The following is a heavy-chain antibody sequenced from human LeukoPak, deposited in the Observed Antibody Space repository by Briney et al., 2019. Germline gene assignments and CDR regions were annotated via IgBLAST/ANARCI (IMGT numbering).Heavy chain of an antibody. V-gene: IGHV4-39*01. CDR1: GGSISSSSYN. CDR3: AKQRHYSDSSGYDAAFDI. CDR2: IYYSGST. Sequence: ASETLSLTCTVSGGSISSSSYNWGWIRQPPGKGLEWIGSIYYSGSTYYNPSLKSRVTISVDTPKNQFSLKLTSVTAADTAVYYCAKQRHYSDSSGYDAAFDIWGQGTMVTVSS. D-gene: IGHD3-22*01. J-gene: IGHJ3*02.